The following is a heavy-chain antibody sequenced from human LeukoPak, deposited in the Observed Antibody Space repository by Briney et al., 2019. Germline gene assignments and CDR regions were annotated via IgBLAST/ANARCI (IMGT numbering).Heavy chain of an antibody. V-gene: IGHV1-46*01. CDR1: GYTFTNYY. CDR3: ARGLTYSSSSPGFDY. J-gene: IGHJ4*02. CDR2: IDPSAGST. Sequence: GASVKVSCKASGYTFTNYYMHWVRQAPGQGLEWMGVIDPSAGSTTYAQKFQGRVTMTRNTSISTAYMELSSLRSEDTAVYYCARGLTYSSSSPGFDYWGQGTLVTVSS. D-gene: IGHD6-13*01.